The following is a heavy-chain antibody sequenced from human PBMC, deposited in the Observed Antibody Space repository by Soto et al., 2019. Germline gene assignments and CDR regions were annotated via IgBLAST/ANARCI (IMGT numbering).Heavy chain of an antibody. CDR3: ARGGGGIPYGSGRKAAFDI. J-gene: IGHJ3*02. D-gene: IGHD3-10*01. Sequence: QVQLQESGPGLVKPSQTLSLTCTVSGGSISSGGYYWSWIRQHPGKGLEWIGYIYYSGSTYYNPSLKSRVTISVDTSKNQFSLKLSSVTVADTAVYYCARGGGGIPYGSGRKAAFDIWGQGTMVTVSS. CDR1: GGSISSGGYY. CDR2: IYYSGST. V-gene: IGHV4-31*03.